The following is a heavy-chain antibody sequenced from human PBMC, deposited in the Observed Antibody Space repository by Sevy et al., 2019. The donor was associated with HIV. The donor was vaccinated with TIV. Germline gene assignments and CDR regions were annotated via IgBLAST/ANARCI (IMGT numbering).Heavy chain of an antibody. D-gene: IGHD2-15*01. V-gene: IGHV1-2*06. CDR2: INPNSGGT. CDR1: GYTFTGYY. Sequence: ASVKVSCKASGYTFTGYYIHWVRQAPGQGLEWMGRINPNSGGTNYAQKFQGRVTMTRDTSISTAYMELSRLRSDDTAVYYCARDPEGYCSAGSCYLDGYWGQGTLVTVSS. CDR3: ARDPEGYCSAGSCYLDGY. J-gene: IGHJ4*02.